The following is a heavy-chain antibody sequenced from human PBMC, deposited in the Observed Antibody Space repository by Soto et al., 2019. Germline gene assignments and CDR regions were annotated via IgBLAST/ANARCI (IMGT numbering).Heavy chain of an antibody. V-gene: IGHV3-66*01. Sequence: EVQLVESGGGLVQPGGSLRLSCAASGFTVTRNYMSWVRQAAGKGLEWVSVIYSGGSTYYADSVKGRLTISRDNSKNTLYRLMDSLRVEDTAVYYCAKGGEWLLGSLDFEYWGQGNLVTVSS. CDR1: GFTVTRNY. D-gene: IGHD3-16*01. J-gene: IGHJ4*02. CDR2: IYSGGST. CDR3: AKGGEWLLGSLDFEY.